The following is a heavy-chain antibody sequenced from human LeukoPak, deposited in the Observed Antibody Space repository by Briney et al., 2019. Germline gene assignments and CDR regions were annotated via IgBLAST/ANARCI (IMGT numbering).Heavy chain of an antibody. V-gene: IGHV3-23*01. Sequence: GGSLRLSCAASGFTFSSYAMSWVRQAPGKGLEWVSAISGSGGSTYYADSVKGRFTISRDNSKNTLYLQMNSQRAEDTAVYYCAKAIVDDSSGPRGRFDRWGQGTLVTVSS. CDR1: GFTFSSYA. D-gene: IGHD3-22*01. CDR2: ISGSGGST. J-gene: IGHJ5*02. CDR3: AKAIVDDSSGPRGRFDR.